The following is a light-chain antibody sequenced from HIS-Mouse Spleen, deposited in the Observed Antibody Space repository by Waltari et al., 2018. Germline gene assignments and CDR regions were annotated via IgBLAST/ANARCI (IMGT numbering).Light chain of an antibody. CDR2: GDS. Sequence: SYELTQPPSVSVSPGQTARITCSGDALPKKYAYWYQPKSGPAPVLVIYGDSNRPSGIPERFSGSSSGKMATLTISGAQVEDGADYYCYSTDSSGNHWVFGGGTKLTVL. CDR3: YSTDSSGNHWV. V-gene: IGLV3-10*01. J-gene: IGLJ3*02. CDR1: ALPKKY.